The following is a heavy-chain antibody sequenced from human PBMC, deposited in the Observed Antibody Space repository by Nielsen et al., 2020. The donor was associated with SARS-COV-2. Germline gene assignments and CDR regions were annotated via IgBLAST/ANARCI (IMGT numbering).Heavy chain of an antibody. CDR2: IYPGDSDT. CDR3: AREGRDDSGTERHGMDV. Sequence: KVSCKTSGYTFTTYWIGWVRHMPGKGLEWMGIIYPGDSDTRYSPSFQGQVTISADESISTTYLQWRSLKASDTAMYYCAREGRDDSGTERHGMDVWGRGTTVTVSS. CDR1: GYTFTTYW. D-gene: IGHD3-10*01. V-gene: IGHV5-51*01. J-gene: IGHJ6*02.